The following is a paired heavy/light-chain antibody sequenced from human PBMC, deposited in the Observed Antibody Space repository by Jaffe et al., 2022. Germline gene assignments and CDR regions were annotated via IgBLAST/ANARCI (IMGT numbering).Heavy chain of an antibody. J-gene: IGHJ6*04. V-gene: IGHV3-48*03. CDR2: ISGRGNSI. CDR1: GFNFKNFE. Sequence: EVQLLESGGGLVHPGGSLRLSCAASGFNFKNFEMNWVRQAPGKGLEWISYISGRGNSIKYADSVKGRFTLFRDSANDSLHLQMNSLRAEDTATYFCASSFCGGDCNSPVRQAFGHLYEFLDVWGKGATVTVSS. D-gene: IGHD2-21*02. CDR3: ASSFCGGDCNSPVRQAFGHLYEFLDV.
Light chain of an antibody. CDR1: NSNIGAGYD. Sequence: QSVLTQPPSVSGAPGQRVTISCTGSNSNIGAGYDVHWYQQLPGAAPRLLIFSNTNRPSGVPDRFSGSKSGSSASLAIAGLQAEDEADYYCQSYDRSLSGLYVFGTGTKVTVL. J-gene: IGLJ1*01. CDR2: SNT. CDR3: QSYDRSLSGLYV. V-gene: IGLV1-40*01.